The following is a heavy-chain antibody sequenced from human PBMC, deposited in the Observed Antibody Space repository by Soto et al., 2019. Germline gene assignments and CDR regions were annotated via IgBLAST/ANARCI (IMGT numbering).Heavy chain of an antibody. D-gene: IGHD3-3*01. V-gene: IGHV3-30*18. CDR2: ISYDGSNK. CDR3: AKAPVGFWSGYYDY. CDR1: GFTFSSYG. Sequence: QVQLVESGGGVVQPGRSLRLSCAASGFTFSSYGMHWVRQAPGKGLEWVAVISYDGSNKYYADSVKGRFTISRDNSKNTLYLQMNSLRAEDTAVYYCAKAPVGFWSGYYDYWGQGTLVTVSS. J-gene: IGHJ4*02.